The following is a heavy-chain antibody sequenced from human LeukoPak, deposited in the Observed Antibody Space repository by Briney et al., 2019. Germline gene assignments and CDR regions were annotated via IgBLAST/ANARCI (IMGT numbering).Heavy chain of an antibody. CDR2: IYSGGNT. CDR3: AREYGSGSNKNFDY. J-gene: IGHJ4*02. V-gene: IGHV3-53*01. Sequence: PGGSLRLSCTVSGFPVSINSMSWVRQAPGKGLEWVSFIYSGGNTHYSDSVKGRFTISRDNAKNSLYLQMNSLRAEDTALYYCAREYGSGSNKNFDYWGQGTLVTVSS. D-gene: IGHD3-10*01. CDR1: GFPVSINS.